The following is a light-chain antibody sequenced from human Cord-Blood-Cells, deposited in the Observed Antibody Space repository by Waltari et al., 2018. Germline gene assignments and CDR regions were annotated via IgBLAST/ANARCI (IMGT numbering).Light chain of an antibody. CDR1: SSDVGRYNL. J-gene: IGLJ3*02. CDR3: CSYAGSSTFWV. CDR2: EGS. Sequence: QSALTQPASVSGSPGQSITIYCTGTSSDVGRYNLVSWYQKHPGKAPKLMLYEGSKRPSGVSNRFSCAKSGHTASLTISGLQAEDEADYYCCSYAGSSTFWVFGGWTKLTVL. V-gene: IGLV2-23*01.